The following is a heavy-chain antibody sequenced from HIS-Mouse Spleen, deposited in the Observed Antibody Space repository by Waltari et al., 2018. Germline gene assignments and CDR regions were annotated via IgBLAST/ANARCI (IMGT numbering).Heavy chain of an antibody. CDR3: AREIPYSSSWYDWYFDL. D-gene: IGHD6-13*01. CDR2: IYYIGST. J-gene: IGHJ2*01. CDR1: VGPISSSSYY. V-gene: IGHV4-39*07. Sequence: QLQLQESGPGLVKPSETLSLTCTVSVGPISSSSYYLGWILQPPGKGLGWIGSIYYIGSTYYNPSLKSRVPISVDTSKNQFSLKLSSVTAADTAVYYCAREIPYSSSWYDWYFDLWGRGTLVTVSS.